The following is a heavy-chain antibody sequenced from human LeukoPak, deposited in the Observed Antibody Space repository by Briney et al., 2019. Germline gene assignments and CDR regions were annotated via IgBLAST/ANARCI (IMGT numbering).Heavy chain of an antibody. J-gene: IGHJ3*02. CDR2: INHSGST. Sequence: SETLSLTCAVYGGSFSGYYWSWIRQPPGKGLEWIGEINHSGSTNYNPSLKSRVTISVDTSKNQFSLKLSSVTAADTAVYYCARDPRYYDSSGTIWGQGTMVTVSS. D-gene: IGHD3-22*01. CDR3: ARDPRYYDSSGTI. V-gene: IGHV4-34*01. CDR1: GGSFSGYY.